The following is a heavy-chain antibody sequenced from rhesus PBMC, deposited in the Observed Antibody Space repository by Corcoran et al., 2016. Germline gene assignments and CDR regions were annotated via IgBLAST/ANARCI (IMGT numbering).Heavy chain of an antibody. J-gene: IGHJ4*01. CDR2: ISGSGGTP. CDR3: ARGGYYSGSWYFDY. V-gene: IGHV4-173*01. D-gene: IGHD3-16*01. CDR1: GGSISSNY. Sequence: QLQLQESGPGLVKPSETLSLTCAVSGGSISSNYWSWIRQPPGKGLEWIGLISGSGGTPDYNPSLKSRVTISTYTSQNQFSLKLSSVTAADTAVYYCARGGYYSGSWYFDYWGQGVLVTVSS.